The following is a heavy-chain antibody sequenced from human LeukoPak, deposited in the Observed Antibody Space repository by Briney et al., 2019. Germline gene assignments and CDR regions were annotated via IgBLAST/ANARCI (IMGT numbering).Heavy chain of an antibody. CDR3: TTDDREGSGWYVENY. CDR2: IKIKTDGGTT. CDR1: GFTFSNAW. D-gene: IGHD6-19*01. V-gene: IGHV3-15*01. Sequence: GGALRLSCAASGFTFSNAWMSWVRQAPGKGLDWVGRIKIKTDGGTTDYAAPVKGRFTISRDDSKSTLYLQMNSLKTEDTAVYYCTTDDREGSGWYVENYWGQGTLVTVSS. J-gene: IGHJ4*02.